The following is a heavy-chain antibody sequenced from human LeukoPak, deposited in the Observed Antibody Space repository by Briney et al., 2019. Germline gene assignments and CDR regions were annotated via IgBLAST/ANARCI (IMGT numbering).Heavy chain of an antibody. CDR2: IKQDASQE. CDR3: ARGVVYPAWSGPHWSDY. CDR1: GFTFSSYW. V-gene: IGHV3-7*01. Sequence: GGSLRLSCAASGFTFSSYWMGWVRQAPGKGPEWVAHIKQDASQEHHVDSVKGRFTISRDNAKNSLYLQMNSLRAEDTAVYYCARGVVYPAWSGPHWSDYWGQGALVTVSS. D-gene: IGHD3-3*01. J-gene: IGHJ4*02.